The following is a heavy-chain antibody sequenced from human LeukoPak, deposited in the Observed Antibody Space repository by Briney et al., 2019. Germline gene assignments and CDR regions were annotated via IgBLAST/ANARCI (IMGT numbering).Heavy chain of an antibody. CDR1: GGSMSTYY. CDR2: IFYSGST. J-gene: IGHJ4*02. D-gene: IGHD1-26*01. V-gene: IGHV4-59*01. CDR3: ARLSPYSVTWYVDD. Sequence: SETLSLTCTVSGGSMSTYYWSWIRQPPGKGLEWIGYIFYSGSTTYNPSLKSRVTMTVDTSKNQFSLKLSSVTAADTAVYYCARLSPYSVTWYVDDWGQGTLVTVSS.